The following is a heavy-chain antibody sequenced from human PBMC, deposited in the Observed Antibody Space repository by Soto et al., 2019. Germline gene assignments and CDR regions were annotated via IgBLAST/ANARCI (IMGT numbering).Heavy chain of an antibody. CDR3: ARVPGP. V-gene: IGHV4-30-2*01. D-gene: IGHD3-10*01. CDR1: GGSISSGGYS. J-gene: IGHJ5*02. Sequence: QLQLQESGSGLVKPSPTLSLTCAVSGGSISSGGYSWSWIRQPPGKGLEWIGYIYHSGSTYYNPAPKSRVTISVDRSKTQFPRKLSSVTSAATAVYYCARVPGPWGQGTLVTVSS. CDR2: IYHSGST.